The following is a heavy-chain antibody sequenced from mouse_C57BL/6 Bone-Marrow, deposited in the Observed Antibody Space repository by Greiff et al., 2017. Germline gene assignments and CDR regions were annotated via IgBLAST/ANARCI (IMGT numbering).Heavy chain of an antibody. CDR3: ARGIYGGY. V-gene: IGHV5-4*03. Sequence: EVKLLESGGGLVKPGGSLKLSCAASGFTFSSYAMSWVRQTPEKRLEWVATISDGGSYTYYPDNVKGRFTISRDNAKNNLYLQMSHLKSEDTAMYYCARGIYGGYWGQGTLVTVSA. CDR2: ISDGGSYT. CDR1: GFTFSSYA. D-gene: IGHD1-1*01. J-gene: IGHJ3*02.